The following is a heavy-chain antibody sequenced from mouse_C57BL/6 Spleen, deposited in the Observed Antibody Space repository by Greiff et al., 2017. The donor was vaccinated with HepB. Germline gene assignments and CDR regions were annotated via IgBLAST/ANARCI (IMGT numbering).Heavy chain of an antibody. CDR2: IDPSDSYT. Sequence: VQLQQSGAELVMPGASVKLSCKASGYTFTSYWMHWVKQRPGQGLEWIGEIDPSDSYTNYNQKFKGKSTLTVDKSSSTAYMQLSSLTSEDSAVYYCARSGDYGSSYYFDVWGTGTTVTVSS. D-gene: IGHD1-1*01. CDR3: ARSGDYGSSYYFDV. J-gene: IGHJ1*03. CDR1: GYTFTSYW. V-gene: IGHV1-69*01.